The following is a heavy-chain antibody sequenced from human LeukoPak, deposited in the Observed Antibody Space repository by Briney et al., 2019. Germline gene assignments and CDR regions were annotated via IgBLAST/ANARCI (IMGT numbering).Heavy chain of an antibody. J-gene: IGHJ1*01. V-gene: IGHV3-74*03. CDR1: GFTFSTHW. CDR3: YGANAEH. CDR2: TNTDGSST. D-gene: IGHD4-23*01. Sequence: GGSLRLSCAASGFTFSTHWMHWVRQAPGKGLVWVSGTNTDGSSTMYADSVKGRFTIARDNAKNTLYLQMNSLRAEDTAVYYCYGANAEHWGQGTLVTVSS.